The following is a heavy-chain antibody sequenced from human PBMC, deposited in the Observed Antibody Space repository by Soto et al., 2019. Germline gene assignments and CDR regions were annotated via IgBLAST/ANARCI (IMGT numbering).Heavy chain of an antibody. J-gene: IGHJ4*02. CDR2: INHSGST. V-gene: IGHV4-34*01. CDR1: GWSFSGYY. CDR3: ARVGGLAARTFDY. D-gene: IGHD6-6*01. Sequence: HSGTLSLTLAVYGWSFSGYYWSWIRQPPGKGLEWIGEINHSGSTNYNPSLKSRVTISVDTSKNQFSLNLRSMSPADTAVYYCARVGGLAARTFDYWGPGTLVTVSS.